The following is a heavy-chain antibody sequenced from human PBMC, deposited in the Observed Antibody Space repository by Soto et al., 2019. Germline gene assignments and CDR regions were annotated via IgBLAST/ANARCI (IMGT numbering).Heavy chain of an antibody. D-gene: IGHD2-2*01. Sequence: SLKGSCKAAGGSFSSYVISWVRQTPGQGLDWMGGIIPIFGTANYAQKFQGRVTITADKSTSTAYMELSSLRSEDTAVYYCAVRLVVVPAATNYYYYGMDVWGQGTTVTVSS. V-gene: IGHV1-69*06. CDR2: IIPIFGTA. CDR1: GGSFSSYV. J-gene: IGHJ6*02. CDR3: AVRLVVVPAATNYYYYGMDV.